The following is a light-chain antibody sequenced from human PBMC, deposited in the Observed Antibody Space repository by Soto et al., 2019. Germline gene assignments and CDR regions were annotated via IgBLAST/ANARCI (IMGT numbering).Light chain of an antibody. J-gene: IGKJ5*01. CDR2: AAS. V-gene: IGKV1-27*01. CDR1: QGISNY. CDR3: QKHNSAPDT. Sequence: DIQMTQSPSSLSASVGDRVTITCRASQGISNYLAWYQQKPGKVPKLLIYAASTLQSGVPSRFSGSGSGTDFTRTISSLQLEDVSTDHCQKHNSAPDTFA.